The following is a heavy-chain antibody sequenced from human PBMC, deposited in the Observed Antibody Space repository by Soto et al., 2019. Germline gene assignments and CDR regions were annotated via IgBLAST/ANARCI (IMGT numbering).Heavy chain of an antibody. D-gene: IGHD2-8*01. CDR2: IYQSGST. Sequence: QLQLQESGSGLVKPSQTLSLTCAVSGGSISSGSYSWTWIRQPPGKGLEWIGYIYQSGSTYYNPALKSRLTMSIDKSRNQFSLKLSSVTAADTAVYYWARGLSPRSFDFWGQGTLVTVSS. CDR1: GGSISSGSYS. J-gene: IGHJ4*02. CDR3: ARGLSPRSFDF. V-gene: IGHV4-30-2*01.